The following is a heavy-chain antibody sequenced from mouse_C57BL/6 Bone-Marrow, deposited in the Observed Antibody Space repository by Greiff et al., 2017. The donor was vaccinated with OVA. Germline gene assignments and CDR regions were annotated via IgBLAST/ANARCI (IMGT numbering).Heavy chain of an antibody. Sequence: VQLQQSGPELVKPGASVKISCKASGYAFSSSWMNWVKQRPGKGLEWIGRIYPGDGDTNYNGKFKGKATLTADKSSSTAYMQLSSLTSEDSAVYFCASPYYDGSSYAWFAYWGQGTLVTVSA. CDR1: GYAFSSSW. V-gene: IGHV1-82*01. CDR3: ASPYYDGSSYAWFAY. D-gene: IGHD1-1*01. CDR2: IYPGDGDT. J-gene: IGHJ3*01.